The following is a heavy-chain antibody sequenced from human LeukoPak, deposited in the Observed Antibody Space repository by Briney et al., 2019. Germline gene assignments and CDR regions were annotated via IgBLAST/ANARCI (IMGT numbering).Heavy chain of an antibody. CDR2: ISYDGSNK. CDR3: AKDRRDGYMGSYFDY. J-gene: IGHJ4*02. V-gene: IGHV3-30*18. CDR1: GFTFSSYG. Sequence: GRSLRLSCAASGFTFSSYGMPWVRQAPGKGLEWVAVISYDGSNKYYADSVKGRFTISRDNSKNTLYLQMNSLRAEDTAVYYCAKDRRDGYMGSYFDYWGQGTLVTVSS. D-gene: IGHD5-24*01.